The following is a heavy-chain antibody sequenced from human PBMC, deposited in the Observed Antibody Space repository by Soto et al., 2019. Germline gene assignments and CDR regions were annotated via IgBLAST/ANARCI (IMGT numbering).Heavy chain of an antibody. J-gene: IGHJ4*02. V-gene: IGHV3-7*01. CDR2: IKQDGSEK. CDR3: ARLRYSSPRYYFDY. Sequence: EVQLVESGGGLVQPGGSLRLSCAASGFTFSSYWMSWVRQAPGKGLEWVANIKQDGSEKYYVDSVKGRFTISRDNAKNSLYLQMNSLRAEDTAVYYCARLRYSSPRYYFDYWGQGTLVTVSS. D-gene: IGHD6-19*01. CDR1: GFTFSSYW.